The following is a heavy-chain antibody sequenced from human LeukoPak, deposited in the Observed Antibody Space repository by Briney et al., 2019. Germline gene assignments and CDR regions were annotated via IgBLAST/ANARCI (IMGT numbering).Heavy chain of an antibody. J-gene: IGHJ4*02. CDR1: GGTFSSYA. CDR2: IIPILGIA. D-gene: IGHD6-13*01. Sequence: GSSVKVSCKASGGTFSSYAISWVRQAPGQGLEWMGRIIPILGIANYAQKFQGRVTITADKSTSTAYMELSSLRSEDTAVYYCAREGAAAGNYYFDYWGQGTLVTVSS. V-gene: IGHV1-69*04. CDR3: AREGAAAGNYYFDY.